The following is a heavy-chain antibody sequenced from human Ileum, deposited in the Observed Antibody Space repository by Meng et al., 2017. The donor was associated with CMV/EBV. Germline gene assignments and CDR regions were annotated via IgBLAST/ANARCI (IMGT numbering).Heavy chain of an antibody. CDR2: ITGSSDII. D-gene: IGHD1-1*01. V-gene: IGHV3-11*01. CDR1: GFPFGAYY. CDR3: ARGNCGFDY. J-gene: IGHJ4*02. Sequence: LAWPAYGFPFGAYYMTWVRQAPGKGLEWVSNITGSSDIIYYADSVKGRFTISRDNAKSSLYLEINSLRAEDTAVYYCARGNCGFDYWGQGTLVTVSS.